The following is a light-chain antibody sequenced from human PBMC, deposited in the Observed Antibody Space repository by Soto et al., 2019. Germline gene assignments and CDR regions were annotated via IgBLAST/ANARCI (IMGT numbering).Light chain of an antibody. V-gene: IGKV1-33*01. J-gene: IGKJ5*01. CDR3: QQYSHLIT. CDR1: QDIRNY. Sequence: DIQMTQSPFSLSASVGDRVTITFQASQDIRNYLNWYQQKLGKAPKLLIYDASNLETGVPSRFSGSGSGTDFTFTISSLHPEDIATYYCQQYSHLITFGQGTRLEIK. CDR2: DAS.